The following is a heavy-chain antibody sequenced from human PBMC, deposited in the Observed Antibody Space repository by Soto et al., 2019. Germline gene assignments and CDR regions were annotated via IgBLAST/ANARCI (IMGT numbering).Heavy chain of an antibody. V-gene: IGHV1-18*01. D-gene: IGHD3-22*01. Sequence: AASVKVCGKASGYTFTSYGISWVRQAPGQGLEWMGWISAYNGNTNYAQKLQGRVTMTTDTSTSTAYMELRSLRSDDTAVYYCAGWTYYYDSSGFSPWGQGTLVTVSS. J-gene: IGHJ5*02. CDR3: AGWTYYYDSSGFSP. CDR1: GYTFTSYG. CDR2: ISAYNGNT.